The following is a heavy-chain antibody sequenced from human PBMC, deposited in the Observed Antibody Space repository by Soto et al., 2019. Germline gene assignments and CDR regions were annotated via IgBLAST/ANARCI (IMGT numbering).Heavy chain of an antibody. CDR3: VKSVVGVVAYFDY. J-gene: IGHJ4*02. CDR1: GFTFGDYA. Sequence: GGSLRLSCTASGFTFGDYAMSWFRQAPGKGLEWVGFIRSKAYGGTTEYAASVKGRFTISRDDSKSIAYLQMNSLKTEDTAVYYCVKSVVGVVAYFDYWGQGTLVTVSS. CDR2: IRSKAYGGTT. V-gene: IGHV3-49*03. D-gene: IGHD3-3*01.